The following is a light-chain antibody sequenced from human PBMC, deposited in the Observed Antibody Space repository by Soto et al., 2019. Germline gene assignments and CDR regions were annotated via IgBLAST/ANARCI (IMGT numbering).Light chain of an antibody. CDR2: EGS. CDR1: SNDVGSYNT. J-gene: IGLJ1*01. Sequence: QSVLTQPASVSGSPGQSITISCTGTSNDVGSYNTVSWYQQHPGKAPKLMIYEGSKRPSGVSNRFSGSKSGNTASLTISGLQAEDEADYYCCAYADSTSDFGTGTKVTVL. CDR3: CAYADSTSD. V-gene: IGLV2-23*01.